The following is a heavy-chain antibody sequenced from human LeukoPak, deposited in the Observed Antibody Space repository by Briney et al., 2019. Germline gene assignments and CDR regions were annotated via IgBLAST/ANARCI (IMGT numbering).Heavy chain of an antibody. CDR2: IYSGGST. V-gene: IGHV3-53*01. J-gene: IGHJ4*02. Sequence: GGSLRLSCAASGFTVSSNYMSWVRQDPGKGLEWVSVIYSGGSTYYADSVKGRFTISRDNSKNTLYLQMNSLRAEDTAVYYCGVSSSWYYFDYWGQGTLVTVSS. CDR1: GFTVSSNY. D-gene: IGHD6-13*01. CDR3: GVSSSWYYFDY.